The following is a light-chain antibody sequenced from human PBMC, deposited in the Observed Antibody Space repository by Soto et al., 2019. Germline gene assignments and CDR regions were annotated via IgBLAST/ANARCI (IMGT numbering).Light chain of an antibody. V-gene: IGKV3-15*01. Sequence: EVVMTQSPATLSASPWERVTLSCRASQNLGSSLAWYQQRPGQAPRLLLYGGSTRATGIPARFSGSGSGTEFTVTISSLQSEDFAVYYCQQYNYWPPYTFGQGTNLEFK. J-gene: IGKJ2*01. CDR1: QNLGSS. CDR2: GGS. CDR3: QQYNYWPPYT.